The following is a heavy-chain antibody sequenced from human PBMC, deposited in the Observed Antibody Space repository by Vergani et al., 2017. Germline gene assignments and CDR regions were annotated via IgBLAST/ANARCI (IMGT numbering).Heavy chain of an antibody. V-gene: IGHV3-23*04. CDR3: GRGSDNYN. CDR2: IKNTGDST. D-gene: IGHD5-24*01. J-gene: IGHJ4*02. CDR1: GFTFDDYA. Sequence: EVQLVESGGGLVQPGRSLRLSCAASGFTFDDYAMHWVRQAPGKGLEWVSSIKNTGDSTHYADSVKGRFTISRDNSKNTLYLQMNSLRVEDTAVYYCGRGSDNYNWGQGTLVTVSS.